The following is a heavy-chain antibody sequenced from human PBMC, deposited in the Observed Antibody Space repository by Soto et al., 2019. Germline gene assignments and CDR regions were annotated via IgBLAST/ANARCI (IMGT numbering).Heavy chain of an antibody. CDR1: GFTFSSYE. V-gene: IGHV3-48*03. CDR2: ISSSGSTI. CDR3: ARDDDSSGYYYVNFDY. Sequence: PGGSLRLSCAASGFTFSSYEMNWVRQAPGKGLEWVSYISSSGSTIYYADSVKGRFTISRDNAKNSLYLQMNSLRAEDTAVYYCARDDDSSGYYYVNFDYWGQGTLVTVSS. J-gene: IGHJ4*02. D-gene: IGHD3-22*01.